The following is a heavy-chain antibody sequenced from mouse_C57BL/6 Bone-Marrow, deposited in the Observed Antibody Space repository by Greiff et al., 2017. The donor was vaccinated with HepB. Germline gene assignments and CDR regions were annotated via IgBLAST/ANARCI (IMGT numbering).Heavy chain of an antibody. CDR1: GFSFTSYG. Sequence: QVQLKESGPGLVQPSQCLSITCTVSGFSFTSYGVHWVRQSPGKGLEWLGVIWRGGSTDYNAAFITRLSISKDNSKSQVFFRMNSLQAEDTAIYYCARRAIYNSMDYWGQVTSVTVSS. J-gene: IGHJ4*01. CDR2: IWRGGST. D-gene: IGHD1-3*01. CDR3: ARRAIYNSMDY. V-gene: IGHV2-2*01.